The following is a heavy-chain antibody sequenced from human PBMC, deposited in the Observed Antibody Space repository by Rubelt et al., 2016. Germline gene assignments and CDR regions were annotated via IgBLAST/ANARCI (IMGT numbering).Heavy chain of an antibody. J-gene: IGHJ4*02. CDR2: IYCSGST. CDR3: ARGKEGLGVTMMDY. V-gene: IGHV4-39*07. Sequence: QLQLQESGPGLVKPSETLSLTCTVSGGSISSSSYYWGWIRQPPGKGLEWIGSIYCSGSTYYNPSLKSRVTISVDTSKNQFSLKLSSVTAADTAVYYCARGKEGLGVTMMDYWGQGTLVTVSS. CDR1: GGSISSSSYY. D-gene: IGHD3-22*01.